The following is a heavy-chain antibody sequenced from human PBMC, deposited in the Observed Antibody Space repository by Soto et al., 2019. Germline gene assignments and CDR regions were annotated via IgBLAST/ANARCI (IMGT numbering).Heavy chain of an antibody. D-gene: IGHD1-26*01. CDR2: ISYDGSNK. CDR1: GFTFSSYA. J-gene: IGHJ4*02. V-gene: IGHV3-30-3*01. CDR3: ARTKWELLEWDFDY. Sequence: QVQLVETGGGVVQPGRSLRLSCAASGFTFSSYAMHWVRQAPGKGLEWVAVISYDGSNKYYADSVKGRFTISRDNSKNTLYLQMNSLRAEDTAVYYCARTKWELLEWDFDYWGQGTLVTVSS.